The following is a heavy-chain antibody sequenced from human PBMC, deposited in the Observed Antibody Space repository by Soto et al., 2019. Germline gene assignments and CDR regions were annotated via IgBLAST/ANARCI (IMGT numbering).Heavy chain of an antibody. Sequence: QVQLQQWGTGLLKPSENLSLNCSVNGGSLSGFYWSWLRQPPGKGLEWIGEIKDGGYTNYSPSLKRRATLSSARSINQFSLRLNFVTAADPGVYYCARGQEGVVATHWDQGALVTVSS. CDR2: IKDGGYT. J-gene: IGHJ4*02. CDR1: GGSLSGFY. CDR3: ARGQEGVVATH. D-gene: IGHD5-12*01. V-gene: IGHV4-34*01.